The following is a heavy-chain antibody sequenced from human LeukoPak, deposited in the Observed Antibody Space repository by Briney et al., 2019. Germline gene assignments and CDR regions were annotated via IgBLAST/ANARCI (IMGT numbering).Heavy chain of an antibody. CDR1: GGSISGYY. Sequence: PSETLSLTCTVSGGSISGYYWSWVRQSPGKGLEWIGYLYSSGSTNYNPSLKSRVTISLDTSENQFSLKLSSVTAADTAVYYCARHYYDRSDSYSFDYWGQGTLVTVSS. D-gene: IGHD3-22*01. CDR3: ARHYYDRSDSYSFDY. J-gene: IGHJ4*02. V-gene: IGHV4-59*08. CDR2: LYSSGST.